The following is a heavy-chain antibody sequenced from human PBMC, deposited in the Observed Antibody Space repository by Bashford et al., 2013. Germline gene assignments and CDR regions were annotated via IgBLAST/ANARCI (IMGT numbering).Heavy chain of an antibody. Sequence: WVRQAPGQGLEWMGIINPGGSGTSYARKFQGRVTMSSDTSTSTVYIDLSSLRSEDTGIYYCSRDNHYGGNPGFYDYWGPGTLVTVSS. CDR2: INPGGSGT. CDR3: SRDNHYGGNPGFYDY. J-gene: IGHJ4*02. V-gene: IGHV1-46*01. D-gene: IGHD4-23*01.